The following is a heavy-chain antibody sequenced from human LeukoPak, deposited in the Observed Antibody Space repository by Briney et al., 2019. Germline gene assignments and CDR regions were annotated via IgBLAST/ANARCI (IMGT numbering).Heavy chain of an antibody. CDR2: IYYSGST. J-gene: IGHJ5*02. CDR1: GGSISSYY. D-gene: IGHD5-24*01. Sequence: PSETLSLTCTVSGGSISSYYWSWIRQPPGKGLEWIGYIYYSGSTNYNPSLKSRVTISVDTSKNQFSLKLSSVTAADTAVYYCARAVQLPHSRFDPWGQGTLVTVSS. CDR3: ARAVQLPHSRFDP. V-gene: IGHV4-59*01.